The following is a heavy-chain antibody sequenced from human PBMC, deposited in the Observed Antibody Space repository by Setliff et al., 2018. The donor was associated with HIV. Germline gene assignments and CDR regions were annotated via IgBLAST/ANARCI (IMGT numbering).Heavy chain of an antibody. D-gene: IGHD6-13*01. V-gene: IGHV4-30-4*08. Sequence: SETLSLTCTVSGDSISSDDHYWSWIRQTPGKGLEWIGYIFNTGSTYYKSSLASRLTMSIDTSRNQFSLKLRSVTAADTATYFCGRGPRAASSGYFKDWGQGTLVTVSS. J-gene: IGHJ1*01. CDR2: IFNTGST. CDR1: GDSISSDDHY. CDR3: GRGPRAASSGYFKD.